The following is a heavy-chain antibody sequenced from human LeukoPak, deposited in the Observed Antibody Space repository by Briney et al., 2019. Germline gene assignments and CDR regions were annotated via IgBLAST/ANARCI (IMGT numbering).Heavy chain of an antibody. D-gene: IGHD3-22*01. CDR1: GGSFSGYY. Sequence: PSETLSLTCAVYGGSFSGYYWSWIRQPPGKGLEWIGEINHSGSTNYNPSLKSRVTISVDTSKNQFSLKLSSVTAADTAVYYCARVLRYYYDSSGYYYYYMDVWGKGTTVTVSS. V-gene: IGHV4-34*01. J-gene: IGHJ6*03. CDR2: INHSGST. CDR3: ARVLRYYYDSSGYYYYYMDV.